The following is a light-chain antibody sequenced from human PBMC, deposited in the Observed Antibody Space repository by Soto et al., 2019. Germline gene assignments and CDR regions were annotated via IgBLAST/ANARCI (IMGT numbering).Light chain of an antibody. CDR2: DNN. CDR1: SSNIGNNY. CDR3: GTWDSSLSANVV. V-gene: IGLV1-51*01. Sequence: QSVLTQPPSVSAAPGQKVTLSCSGSSSNIGNNYVSWYQQLPGTAPKLLIYDNNKRPSGIPDRFSGSKSGTSATLGITGLQTGDEADYYCGTWDSSLSANVVFGGGTQLTVL. J-gene: IGLJ2*01.